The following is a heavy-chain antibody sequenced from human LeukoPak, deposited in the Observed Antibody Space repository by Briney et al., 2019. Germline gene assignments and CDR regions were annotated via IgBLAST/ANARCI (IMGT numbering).Heavy chain of an antibody. CDR1: GGTFSSYA. J-gene: IGHJ5*02. V-gene: IGHV1-69*06. CDR3: ARVTGGRYCSTTSCYMRGWFDP. Sequence: ASVKVSCEASGGTFSSYAISWVRQAPGQGLEWMGGIIPIFGTANYAQKFQGRVTITADKSTSTAYMELSSLRSEDTAVYYCARVTGGRYCSTTSCYMRGWFDPWGQGTLVTVSS. CDR2: IIPIFGTA. D-gene: IGHD2-2*02.